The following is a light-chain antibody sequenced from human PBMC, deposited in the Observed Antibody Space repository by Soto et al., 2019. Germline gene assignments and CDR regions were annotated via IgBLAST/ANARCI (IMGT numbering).Light chain of an antibody. Sequence: EKVMTQSPATLSMSPGERATLSCRASQSVRSNLAWYQQKPGQPPRLLIYDASTRATGIPSRFSGSGSGTEFTLTISSLKSEDFAVYYCQQYNNWPRTFGQGTKVDI. CDR1: QSVRSN. CDR2: DAS. J-gene: IGKJ1*01. CDR3: QQYNNWPRT. V-gene: IGKV3-15*01.